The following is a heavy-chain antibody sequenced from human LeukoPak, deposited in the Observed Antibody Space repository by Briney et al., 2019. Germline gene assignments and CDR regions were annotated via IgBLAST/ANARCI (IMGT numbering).Heavy chain of an antibody. J-gene: IGHJ3*02. CDR2: INSDGRKT. CDR3: ARDPPLDCGGDCYQPTDAFDI. D-gene: IGHD2-21*02. CDR1: GFTVSRHW. Sequence: PGGSLRLSCAASGFTVSRHWMHWVRQAPGKGLVWISRINSDGRKTDYADFVKGRFTISRDNAKNSLYLQMNSLRAEDTAVYYCARDPPLDCGGDCYQPTDAFDIWGQGTMVTVSS. V-gene: IGHV3-74*01.